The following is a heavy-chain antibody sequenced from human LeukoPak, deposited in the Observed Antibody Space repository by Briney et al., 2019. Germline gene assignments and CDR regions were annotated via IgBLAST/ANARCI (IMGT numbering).Heavy chain of an antibody. CDR3: ARGITMVRGSRLRFDP. D-gene: IGHD3-10*01. CDR2: MNPNSGNT. Sequence: GASVKVSCKASGYTFTSYDINWVRQATGQGLEWMGWMNPNSGNTGYAQKFQGRVTMTRNTSISTAYMELSSLRSEDTAVYYCARGITMVRGSRLRFDPWGQGIQVTVSS. J-gene: IGHJ5*02. CDR1: GYTFTSYD. V-gene: IGHV1-8*01.